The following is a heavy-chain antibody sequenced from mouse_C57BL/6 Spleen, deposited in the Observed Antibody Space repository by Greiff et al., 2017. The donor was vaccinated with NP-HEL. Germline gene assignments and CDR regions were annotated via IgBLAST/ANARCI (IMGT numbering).Heavy chain of an antibody. CDR1: GYTFTDHT. D-gene: IGHD2-4*01. CDR3: ARNSYYDYDGYFDG. Sequence: QVQLKESDAELVKPGASVKISCKVSGYTFTDHTIHWMKQRPEQGLEWIGYIYPRDGSTKYNEQFKGKATLTADKSSRTAYMQLNSLTSEDAAVYFCARNSYYDYDGYFDGWGTGTTVTVSS. V-gene: IGHV1-78*01. CDR2: IYPRDGST. J-gene: IGHJ1*03.